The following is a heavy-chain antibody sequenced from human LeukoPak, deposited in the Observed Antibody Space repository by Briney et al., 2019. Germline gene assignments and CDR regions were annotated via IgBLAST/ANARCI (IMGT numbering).Heavy chain of an antibody. D-gene: IGHD5-24*01. CDR1: GYTFTSYA. CDR2: INAGNGNT. V-gene: IGHV1-3*01. Sequence: ASVKVSCKASGYTFTSYAMHWVRQAPGQRLEWMGWINAGNGNTKYSQKFQGRVTITRDTSASTAYMELSSLRSEDTAVYYCARPSRWLQYLYFDYWGQGTLDTVSS. J-gene: IGHJ4*02. CDR3: ARPSRWLQYLYFDY.